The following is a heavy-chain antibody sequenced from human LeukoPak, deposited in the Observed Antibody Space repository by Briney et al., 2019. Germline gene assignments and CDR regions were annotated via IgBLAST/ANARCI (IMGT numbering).Heavy chain of an antibody. Sequence: GGSLRLSCAASGFTFDDYAMHWVRQAPGKGLEWVSLISGDGGSTYYADSVKGRFTISRDNSKNSLYLQMNSLRTEGTALYYCAKDIGKGSSWYYFDYWGQGTLVTVSS. CDR2: ISGDGGST. CDR3: AKDIGKGSSWYYFDY. V-gene: IGHV3-43*02. D-gene: IGHD6-13*01. J-gene: IGHJ4*02. CDR1: GFTFDDYA.